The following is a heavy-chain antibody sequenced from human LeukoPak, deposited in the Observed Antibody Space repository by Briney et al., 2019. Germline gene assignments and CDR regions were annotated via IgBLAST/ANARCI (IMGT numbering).Heavy chain of an antibody. CDR1: GFTLSDYY. Sequence: KPGGSLRLSCAASGFTLSDYYMSWIRQAPGKGLEWVSYISSSGSTIYYADSVKGRFTISRDNSKNTLYLQMNSLRADDTAVYYCAKDIAEAATFDYWGQGTLVTVSS. D-gene: IGHD6-13*01. V-gene: IGHV3-11*04. J-gene: IGHJ4*02. CDR3: AKDIAEAATFDY. CDR2: ISSSGSTI.